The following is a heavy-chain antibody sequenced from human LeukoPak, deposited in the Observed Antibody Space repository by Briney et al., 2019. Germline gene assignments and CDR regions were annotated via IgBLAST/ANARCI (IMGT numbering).Heavy chain of an antibody. J-gene: IGHJ4*02. D-gene: IGHD5-18*01. V-gene: IGHV3-66*01. Sequence: GGSLRLSCAASGFTFSSYSMNWVRQAPGKGLEWVSVIYSGGSTYYADSVKGRFTISRDNSKNTLYLQMNSLRAEDTAIYYCTSGYSYGYVDYWGQGTLVTVSS. CDR3: TSGYSYGYVDY. CDR2: IYSGGST. CDR1: GFTFSSYS.